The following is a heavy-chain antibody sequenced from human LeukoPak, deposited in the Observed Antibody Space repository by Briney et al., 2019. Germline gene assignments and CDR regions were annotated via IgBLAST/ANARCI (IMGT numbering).Heavy chain of an antibody. CDR2: ISSSSSAI. CDR1: GFTFSSYS. CDR3: ARGSQRGIFRY. D-gene: IGHD3-3*01. V-gene: IGHV3-48*01. J-gene: IGHJ4*02. Sequence: GGSLRLSCAASGFTFSSYSMNWVRQAPGKGLEWVSYISSSSSAIYYADSVKGRFTISRDNAKNSLYLQMNSLRAEDTAVYYCARGSQRGIFRYWGQGTLVTVSS.